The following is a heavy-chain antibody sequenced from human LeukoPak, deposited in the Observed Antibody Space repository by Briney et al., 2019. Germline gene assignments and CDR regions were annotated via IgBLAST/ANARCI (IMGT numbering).Heavy chain of an antibody. D-gene: IGHD6-19*01. CDR2: ISWNSGSI. CDR1: GFTFDDYA. J-gene: IGHJ4*02. CDR3: TKDRGSRQWLVAPDY. Sequence: GGSLRLSCAASGFTFDDYAMHWVRQAPGKGLEWVSGISWNSGSIDYAGSVKGRFTISRDNAKNSLYLQMNSLRAEDMALYYCTKDRGSRQWLVAPDYWGQGTLVTVSS. V-gene: IGHV3-9*03.